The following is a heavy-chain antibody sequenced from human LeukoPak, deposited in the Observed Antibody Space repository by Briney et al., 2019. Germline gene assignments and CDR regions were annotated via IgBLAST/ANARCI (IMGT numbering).Heavy chain of an antibody. Sequence: SEALSLTCAVYGESLSKYYWTWIRQSPGKGLEWIGEINHRGSTNLNPSLKSRVTLSVDTSKYQFSLKLTSVTAADAAVYYCASSVGSTDYWGQGTLVTVSS. D-gene: IGHD1-26*01. CDR2: INHRGST. V-gene: IGHV4-34*01. J-gene: IGHJ4*02. CDR3: ASSVGSTDY. CDR1: GESLSKYY.